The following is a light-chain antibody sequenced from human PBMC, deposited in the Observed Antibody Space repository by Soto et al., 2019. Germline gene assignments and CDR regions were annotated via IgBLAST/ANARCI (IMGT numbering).Light chain of an antibody. J-gene: IGKJ1*01. CDR1: QSVLYSSNNKNY. CDR3: QQYHTAPSWT. Sequence: DIVMTQSPDSLAVSLGERATINCKSSQSVLYSSNNKNYLAWYQQKPGQPPKLLIYWASTRESGVPDRFSGSVSGTDFTLTISNLQAEDVAVYYCQQYHTAPSWTFGQGTKVEIK. V-gene: IGKV4-1*01. CDR2: WAS.